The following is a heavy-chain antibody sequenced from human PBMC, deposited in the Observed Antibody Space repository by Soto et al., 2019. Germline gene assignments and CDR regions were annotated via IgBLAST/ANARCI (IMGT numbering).Heavy chain of an antibody. CDR3: ARGLRRNWFDP. J-gene: IGHJ5*02. CDR1: GGSFSGYY. D-gene: IGHD4-17*01. V-gene: IGHV4-34*01. Sequence: SETLSLTCAVYGGSFSGYYWSWIRQPPGKGLEWIGEINHSGSTNYNPSLKSRVTISVDTSKNQFSLKLSSVTAADTAVYYCARGLRRNWFDPWGQGTQVTVSS. CDR2: INHSGST.